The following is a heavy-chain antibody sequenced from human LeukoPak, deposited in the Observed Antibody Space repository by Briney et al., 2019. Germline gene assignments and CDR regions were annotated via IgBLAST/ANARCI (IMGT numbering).Heavy chain of an antibody. D-gene: IGHD3-22*01. J-gene: IGHJ2*01. V-gene: IGHV4-59*01. CDR2: IYYSGST. Sequence: SETLSLTCTVSGGSISSYYWSWIRQPPGKGLEWIGYIYYSGSTNYNPSLKSRVTISVDTSKNQFSLKLSSVTAADTAVYYCARDGPLTYYYDSSGYYDWYFDLWGRGTLVTVSS. CDR3: ARDGPLTYYYDSSGYYDWYFDL. CDR1: GGSISSYY.